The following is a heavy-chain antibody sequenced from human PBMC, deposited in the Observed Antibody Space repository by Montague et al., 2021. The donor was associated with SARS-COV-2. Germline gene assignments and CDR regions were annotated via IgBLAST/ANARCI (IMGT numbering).Heavy chain of an antibody. V-gene: IGHV4-34*01. J-gene: IGHJ6*03. D-gene: IGHD2-2*01. CDR3: ARGLQRVVPGVLGVGPYYYYSDMDV. Sequence: SETLSLTCAVYGGSFSGYYWSWTRQPPGPGLECIGEINHSGSTKYNPSLTSRVTISVDTSKNQFSLKLSSVTAADTAVYYCARGLQRVVPGVLGVGPYYYYSDMDVWGRGTTVTVSS. CDR1: GGSFSGYY. CDR2: INHSGST.